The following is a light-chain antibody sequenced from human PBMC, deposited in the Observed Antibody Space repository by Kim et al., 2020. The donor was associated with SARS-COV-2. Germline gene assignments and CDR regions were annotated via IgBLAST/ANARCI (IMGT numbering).Light chain of an antibody. CDR3: QHVHSFPPG. CDR2: AAS. Sequence: DIQLTQSPSFLSASVGDRVTITCRASQGISTSLAWYQQRPGKAPKLLIYAASTLQSGVPPRFSGGGSGTQFTLTVSSLQPEDFATYYCQHVHSFPPGFGPGTKVDIK. V-gene: IGKV1-9*01. J-gene: IGKJ1*01. CDR1: QGISTS.